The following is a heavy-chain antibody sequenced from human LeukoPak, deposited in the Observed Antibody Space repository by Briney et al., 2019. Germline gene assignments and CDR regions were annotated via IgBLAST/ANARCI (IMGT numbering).Heavy chain of an antibody. CDR1: GGSISSSSYY. J-gene: IGHJ3*02. CDR2: IYYSGST. CDR3: ATRGYSYALDAFDI. D-gene: IGHD5-18*01. Sequence: SETLSLTCTVSGGSISSSSYYWGWIRQPPGKGLGWIGYIYYSGSTNYNPSLKSRVTISVDTSKNQFSLKLSSVTAADTAVYYCATRGYSYALDAFDIWGQGTMVTVSS. V-gene: IGHV4-61*05.